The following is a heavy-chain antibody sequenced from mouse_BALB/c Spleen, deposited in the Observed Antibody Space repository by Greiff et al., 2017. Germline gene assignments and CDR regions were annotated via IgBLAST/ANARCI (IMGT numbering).Heavy chain of an antibody. Sequence: VKLVESGPGLVAPSQSLSITCTVSGFSLTSYGVHWVRQPPGKGLEWLGVIWAGGSTNYNSALMSRLSINKYNSKGQVFLKMNSLQTDDTAMYYCASTLYDYGRDGFAYWGQGTLVTVSA. J-gene: IGHJ3*01. D-gene: IGHD2-4*01. CDR2: IWAGGST. CDR3: ASTLYDYGRDGFAY. CDR1: GFSLTSYG. V-gene: IGHV2-9*02.